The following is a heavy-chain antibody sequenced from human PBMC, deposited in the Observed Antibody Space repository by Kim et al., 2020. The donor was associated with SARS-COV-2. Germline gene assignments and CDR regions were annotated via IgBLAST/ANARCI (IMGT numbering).Heavy chain of an antibody. CDR3: VRIRGTGTTRSQSYRYYMDV. V-gene: IGHV2-70*11. J-gene: IGHJ6*03. CDR1: GFSLLTSGMC. D-gene: IGHD1-7*01. Sequence: SGPTLVKPTQTLTLTCTFSGFSLLTSGMCVNWIRQPPGKALEWLARIDWDDDKYYNTSLKTRLTISKDTSKNQVVLTMTNMDPVDTATYYCVRIRGTGTTRSQSYRYYMDVWGKGTTVTVSS. CDR2: IDWDDDK.